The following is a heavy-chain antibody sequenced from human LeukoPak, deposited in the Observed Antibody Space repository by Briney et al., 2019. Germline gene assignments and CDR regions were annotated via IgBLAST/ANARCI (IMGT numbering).Heavy chain of an antibody. V-gene: IGHV3-33*06. CDR3: AKDGGYYKEVYYFDY. D-gene: IGHD3-22*01. CDR2: IWYDGSNK. CDR1: GFTFSSYG. Sequence: GGSLRLSCAASGFTFSSYGMHWVRQAPGKGLEWVAVIWYDGSNKYYADSVKGRFTISRDNSKNTLYLQMNSLRAEDTAVYYCAKDGGYYKEVYYFDYWGQGTLVTVSS. J-gene: IGHJ4*02.